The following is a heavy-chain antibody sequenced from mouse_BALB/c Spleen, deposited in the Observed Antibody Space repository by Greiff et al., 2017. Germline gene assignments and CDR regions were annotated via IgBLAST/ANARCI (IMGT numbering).Heavy chain of an antibody. D-gene: IGHD3-3*01. J-gene: IGHJ4*01. CDR1: GFTFSSYA. Sequence: EVKLQESGGGLVKPGGSLKLSCAASGFTFSSYAMSWVRQTPEKRLEWVATISSGGSYTYYPDSVKGRFTISRDNAKNTLYLQMSSLRSEDTAMYYCARQGDGYAMGSWGEGTSDTVSS. CDR3: ARQGDGYAMGS. CDR2: ISSGGSYT. V-gene: IGHV5-9-3*01.